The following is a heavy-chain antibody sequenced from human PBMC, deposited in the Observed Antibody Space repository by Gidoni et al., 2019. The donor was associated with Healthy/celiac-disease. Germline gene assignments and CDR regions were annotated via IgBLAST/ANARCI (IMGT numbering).Heavy chain of an antibody. Sequence: QVQLQESGPGLVKPSETLSLTCTVSGGSIRNYYWSWIRQPPGKGLEWIAYIFYSGSTNYNPSLKSRVTISVDTSKNQFSLKLSSVTAADTAVYYCARLSSSGSLGYWGQGTLVTVSS. D-gene: IGHD3-22*01. J-gene: IGHJ4*02. CDR1: GGSIRNYY. CDR3: ARLSSSGSLGY. CDR2: IFYSGST. V-gene: IGHV4-59*08.